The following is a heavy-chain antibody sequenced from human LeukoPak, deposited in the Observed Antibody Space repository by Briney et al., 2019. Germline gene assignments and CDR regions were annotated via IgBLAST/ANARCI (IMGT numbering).Heavy chain of an antibody. CDR1: GDSISSNY. CDR3: ASGGWFPTHDAFDI. Sequence: PSETLSLTCIVSGDSISSNYWSWIRQPAGKGLEWIGRISNTGNAKYNPSLKSRVTMSIDASKGQFSLRLSSVTAADTAVYYCASGGWFPTHDAFDIWGQGTMVTVSS. J-gene: IGHJ3*02. CDR2: ISNTGNA. V-gene: IGHV4-4*07. D-gene: IGHD2-15*01.